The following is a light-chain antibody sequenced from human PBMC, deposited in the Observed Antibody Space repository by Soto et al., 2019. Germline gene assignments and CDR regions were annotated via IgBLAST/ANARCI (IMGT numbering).Light chain of an antibody. J-gene: IGLJ2*01. CDR1: DSDVGGYNF. CDR3: SSYAASDNFVI. CDR2: EVY. Sequence: QSALTQPPSASGSPGQSVTTSCTGTDSDVGGYNFVSWYQQHPGRAPKLMIYEVYQRPSGVPDRFSGSKSGNTASLTVSGLQAEDEANYYCSSYAASDNFVIFGGGTKLTVL. V-gene: IGLV2-8*01.